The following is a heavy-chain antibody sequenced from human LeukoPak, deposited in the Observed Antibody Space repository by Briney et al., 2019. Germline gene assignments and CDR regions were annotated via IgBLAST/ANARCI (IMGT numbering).Heavy chain of an antibody. CDR2: IYNSGST. V-gene: IGHV4-59*08. J-gene: IGHJ4*02. D-gene: IGHD3-9*01. CDR1: GGSISTYY. Sequence: PSETLSLTCTVSGGSISTYYWSWIRQPPGKGLEWIGYIYNSGSTNYNPSLRGRVTISIHTSKNQFSLKLSSVTAADTAVYHCARQKTGTSFDSWGQGTLVTVSS. CDR3: ARQKTGTSFDS.